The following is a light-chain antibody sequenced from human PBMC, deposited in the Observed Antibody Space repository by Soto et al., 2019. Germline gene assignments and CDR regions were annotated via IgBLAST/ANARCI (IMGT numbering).Light chain of an antibody. CDR1: QSVSSN. CDR3: QQYNNWPYT. J-gene: IGKJ2*01. CDR2: GAS. V-gene: IGKV3-15*01. Sequence: EIVMTQSPATLSVSPGERATLSCRASQSVSSNLAWYQQKPGQAPRLHIYGASTRATGFPARFSGSGSGTEFTLTISSLQSEDFAVYYCQQYNNWPYTFGQGTKLEIK.